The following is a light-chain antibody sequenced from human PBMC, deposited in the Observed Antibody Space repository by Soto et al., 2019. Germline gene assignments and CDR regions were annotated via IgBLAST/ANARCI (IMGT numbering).Light chain of an antibody. CDR1: ASDIGNYNY. V-gene: IGLV2-14*01. J-gene: IGLJ3*02. Sequence: QSALTQPASVSGSPGQSITISCTGTASDIGNYNYVSWYQLHPGKAPKLLIYGVSNRPSGVSNRFSGSKSGNAASLTISGLQAEDEADYYCRSYTAYTTLWVFGGGTKVTVL. CDR3: RSYTAYTTLWV. CDR2: GVS.